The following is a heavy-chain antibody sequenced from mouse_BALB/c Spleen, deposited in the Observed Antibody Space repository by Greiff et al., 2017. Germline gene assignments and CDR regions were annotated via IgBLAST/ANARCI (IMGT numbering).Heavy chain of an antibody. V-gene: IGHV1-14*01. Sequence: VQLKQSGPELVKPGASVKMSCKASGYTFTSYVMHWVKQKPGQGLEWIGYINPYNDGTKYNEKFKGKATLTSDKSSSTAYMELSSLTSEDSAVYYCAREGNYGYFDVWGAGTTVTVSS. D-gene: IGHD2-1*01. CDR3: AREGNYGYFDV. CDR1: GYTFTSYV. CDR2: INPYNDGT. J-gene: IGHJ1*01.